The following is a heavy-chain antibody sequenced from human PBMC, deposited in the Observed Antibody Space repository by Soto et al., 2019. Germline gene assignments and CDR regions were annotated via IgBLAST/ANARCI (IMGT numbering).Heavy chain of an antibody. V-gene: IGHV3-23*01. J-gene: IGHJ4*02. D-gene: IGHD3-10*01. CDR2: ISGSGGST. CDR1: GFTFSSYA. Sequence: EVQLLESGADLVQPGGSLRLSCAASGFTFSSYAMSWVRQAPGKGLEWVSGISGSGGSTYYADCVKGRFTISRDNSKNTLYLQMNSLRAEDTAVYYCAKDYYGSGSYFEIGDYWGQGTLVTVSS. CDR3: AKDYYGSGSYFEIGDY.